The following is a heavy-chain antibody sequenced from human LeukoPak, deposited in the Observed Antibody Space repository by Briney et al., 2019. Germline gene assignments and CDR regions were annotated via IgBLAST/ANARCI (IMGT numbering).Heavy chain of an antibody. Sequence: GSLRLSCAASGFTFISYWMSWVRQAPGKGLEWVANIKQDGGEKYYVDSVKGRFTISRDNAKNSLYLQMNSLRPEDTAVYYCAGRGDGNLYYFDHWGQGTLVTAPS. CDR3: AGRGDGNLYYFDH. D-gene: IGHD5-24*01. V-gene: IGHV3-7*04. J-gene: IGHJ4*02. CDR1: GFTFISYW. CDR2: IKQDGGEK.